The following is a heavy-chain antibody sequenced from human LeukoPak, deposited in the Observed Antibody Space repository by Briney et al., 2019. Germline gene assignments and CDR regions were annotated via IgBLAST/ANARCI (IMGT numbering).Heavy chain of an antibody. CDR3: ARDRDSSGYFD. D-gene: IGHD3-22*01. J-gene: IGHJ4*02. V-gene: IGHV3-33*01. Sequence: GGSLRLSCAASGFTFSSYGINWVRQAPGKGLEWVAVIWHDGSNKFYADSVKGRFTISRDNPKKTLYLQMNSLRAEDTAVYYCARDRDSSGYFDWGRGTLVTVSS. CDR1: GFTFSSYG. CDR2: IWHDGSNK.